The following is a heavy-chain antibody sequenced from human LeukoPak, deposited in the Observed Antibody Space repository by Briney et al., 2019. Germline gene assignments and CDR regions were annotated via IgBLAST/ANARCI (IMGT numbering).Heavy chain of an antibody. V-gene: IGHV5-51*01. CDR2: IYPGDSDT. J-gene: IGHJ3*02. CDR1: GXSFTNYW. D-gene: IGHD3-16*01. Sequence: GESLKISCQGSGXSFTNYWIGWVRQMPGKGLEWMGIIYPGDSDTRYSPSFQGQVTISADKSISTAYLQWSSLKASDTAMYYCARSMGYDAFDIWGQGTMVTVSS. CDR3: ARSMGYDAFDI.